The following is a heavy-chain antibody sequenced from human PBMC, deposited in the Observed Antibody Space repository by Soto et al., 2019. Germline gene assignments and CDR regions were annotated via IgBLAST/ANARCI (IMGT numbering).Heavy chain of an antibody. J-gene: IGHJ4*02. CDR1: GGSISSSSYY. Sequence: QLQLQESGPGLVKPSETLSLTCTVSGGSISSSSYYWGWIRQPPGKGLECIGSIYYSGSTYYNPSLESRVPIPADTSKNQYSLKLSSVTAADTAVYYCASVMITFGGVPDYWGQGTLVTVSS. V-gene: IGHV4-39*01. CDR2: IYYSGST. CDR3: ASVMITFGGVPDY. D-gene: IGHD3-16*01.